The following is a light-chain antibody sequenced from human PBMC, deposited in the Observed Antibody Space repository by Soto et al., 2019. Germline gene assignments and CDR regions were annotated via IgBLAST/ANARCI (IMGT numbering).Light chain of an antibody. CDR2: KAS. CDR1: QSISKY. V-gene: IGKV1-5*03. Sequence: DIQITQSPSTLSASVGDRVTITCRASQSISKYLAWYQQKPGKAPKLLIYKASSLESGVPSRFSGSGSGTEFTLTISSLQPDDFETYYCQEYNSNWTFGQGTKVDIK. CDR3: QEYNSNWT. J-gene: IGKJ1*01.